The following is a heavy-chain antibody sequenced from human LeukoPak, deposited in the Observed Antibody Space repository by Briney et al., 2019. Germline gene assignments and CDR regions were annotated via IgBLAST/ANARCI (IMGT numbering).Heavy chain of an antibody. D-gene: IGHD3-22*01. V-gene: IGHV3-48*03. CDR3: AREKFYDNSGFDF. CDR2: ISSSGSTV. CDR1: GFTFSSYE. J-gene: IGHJ4*02. Sequence: GGSLRLSCAASGFTFSSYEMNWVRQAPGQGLEWVAYISSSGSTVYYADSVEGRFTISRDNAKSSLFLQMNSLRAEDTADYYCAREKFYDNSGFDFWGRGTLVTVSS.